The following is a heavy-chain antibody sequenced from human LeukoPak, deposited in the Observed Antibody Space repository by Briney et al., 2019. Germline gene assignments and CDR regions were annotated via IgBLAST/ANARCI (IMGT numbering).Heavy chain of an antibody. V-gene: IGHV3-73*01. CDR1: GITLSGSA. CDR2: IRSKTNNYAT. CDR3: KGGGHGSHTDY. J-gene: IGHJ4*02. Sequence: GGSLKLSCVGSGITLSGSAIHWVRQASGKGLEWIGRIRSKTNNYATAYAASVTGRSTISRDDSKNAAYLQMDSLKTEDTAVYYCKGGGHGSHTDYWGQGTRVTVSS. D-gene: IGHD3-16*01.